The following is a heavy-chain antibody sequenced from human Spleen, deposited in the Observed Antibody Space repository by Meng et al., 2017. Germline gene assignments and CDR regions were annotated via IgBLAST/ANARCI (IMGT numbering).Heavy chain of an antibody. CDR3: ARHQGMAAAAYYDY. CDR2: IYPSDSDT. D-gene: IGHD6-13*01. V-gene: IGHV5-51*01. CDR1: GYSFTTYW. J-gene: IGHJ4*02. Sequence: GGSLRLSCKGSGYSFTTYWIGWVRQMPGKGLEWMGIIYPSDSDTTYSPSFRGQVTISADKSIGTAYLQWSSLKASDTAMYYCARHQGMAAAAYYDYWGQGTLVTVSS.